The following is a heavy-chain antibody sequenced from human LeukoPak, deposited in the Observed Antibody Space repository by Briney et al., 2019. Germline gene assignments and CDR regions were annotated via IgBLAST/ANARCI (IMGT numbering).Heavy chain of an antibody. CDR1: GFTFSTSA. CDR3: VKLPYSDTSAYYVDY. J-gene: IGHJ4*02. CDR2: ISSNVGST. D-gene: IGHD3-22*01. Sequence: PGGSLRLSCSASGFTFSTSAIHCVRQAPGKGLEYVSAISSNVGSTYYAASVKGRFTISRDNSKNTLSLQMSSLRPEDTPVYYCVKLPYSDTSAYYVDYWGQGTLVTVSS. V-gene: IGHV3-64D*06.